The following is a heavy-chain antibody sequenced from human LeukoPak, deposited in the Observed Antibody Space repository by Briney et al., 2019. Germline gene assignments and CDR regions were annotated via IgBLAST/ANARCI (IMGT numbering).Heavy chain of an antibody. CDR3: ARGVLERPGSYYYMDV. CDR1: RGSTSTYY. J-gene: IGHJ6*03. Sequence: SETLSLTCTVSRGSTSTYYWSWIRQPAGKGLEWIGRIYPSGNTNYNPSLKSRVTMSVDTSKNQFSLKLSSVTAADTAVYYCARGVLERPGSYYYMDVWGKGTTVTISS. CDR2: IYPSGNT. V-gene: IGHV4-4*07. D-gene: IGHD1-1*01.